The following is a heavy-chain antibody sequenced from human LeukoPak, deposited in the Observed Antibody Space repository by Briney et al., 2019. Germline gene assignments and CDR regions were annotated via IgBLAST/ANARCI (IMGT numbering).Heavy chain of an antibody. Sequence: GGSLRLSCAASGFTFSSYSMNWVRQAPGKGLEWVANINQDGSVKYYVDSVKGRFTVSRDNVKNSQYVQMNSLRAEDTAVYFCARIGYSSSSLDYWGQGTLVTVSS. J-gene: IGHJ4*02. D-gene: IGHD6-6*01. CDR1: GFTFSSYS. CDR3: ARIGYSSSSLDY. V-gene: IGHV3-7*01. CDR2: INQDGSVK.